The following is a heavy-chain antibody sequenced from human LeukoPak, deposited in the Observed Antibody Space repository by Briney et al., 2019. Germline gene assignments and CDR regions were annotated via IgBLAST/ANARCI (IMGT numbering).Heavy chain of an antibody. J-gene: IGHJ4*02. CDR2: IESDGRT. CDR1: GFTLRRHW. V-gene: IGHV3-74*01. D-gene: IGHD3/OR15-3a*01. CDR3: ARDGRGPDY. Sequence: GGSLRLSGAASGFTLRRHWMHWVRQRPGKGLVSVSRIESDGRTAYADSVKGRFIISRDNAKNTLYLQMNSLRVEDTAVYYCARDGRGPDYWGQGTLVTVSS.